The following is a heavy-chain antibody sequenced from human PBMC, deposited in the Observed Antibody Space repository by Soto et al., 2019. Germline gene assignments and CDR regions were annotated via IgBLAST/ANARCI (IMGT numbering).Heavy chain of an antibody. J-gene: IGHJ5*02. Sequence: ASVKVSCKASGYTFTKYSLHWVRQAPGQRLEWMGWINAGNGNTKYSQKFQGRVTITRDTSASTSYMQLSSLRSEDTAVYYCARGEGYCSGGTCYRWFDPWGQGTLVTVSS. CDR1: GYTFTKYS. V-gene: IGHV1-3*01. CDR2: INAGNGNT. D-gene: IGHD2-15*01. CDR3: ARGEGYCSGGTCYRWFDP.